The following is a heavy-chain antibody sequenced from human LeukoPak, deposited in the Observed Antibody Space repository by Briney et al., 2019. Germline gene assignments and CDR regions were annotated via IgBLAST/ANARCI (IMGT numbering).Heavy chain of an antibody. CDR1: GFTFSSYA. J-gene: IGHJ1*01. D-gene: IGHD5/OR15-5a*01. CDR2: ISFDGDNE. Sequence: GRSLRLSCAASGFTFSSYAMHWVRQAPGKGLEWVADISFDGDNEYYADSVRGRFMIARDNSKNTVYLQMNSLTIEDTAVYYCAREPSGNFGQLVSSAEYFQHWGQGTRVTVSS. CDR3: AREPSGNFGQLVSSAEYFQH. V-gene: IGHV3-30-3*01.